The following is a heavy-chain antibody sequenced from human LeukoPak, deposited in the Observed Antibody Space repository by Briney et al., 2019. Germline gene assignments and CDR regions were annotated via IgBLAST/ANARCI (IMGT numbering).Heavy chain of an antibody. CDR3: AGDKGRYYYYYMDV. CDR2: INPNSGGT. J-gene: IGHJ6*03. Sequence: GASVKVSCKASGYTFTGYYMHWVRQAPGQGLEWMGWINPNSGGTNYAQKFQGRVTMTRDTSISTAYMELSRLRSDDTAVYYCAGDKGRYYYYYMDVWGKGTTVTVSS. CDR1: GYTFTGYY. V-gene: IGHV1-2*02.